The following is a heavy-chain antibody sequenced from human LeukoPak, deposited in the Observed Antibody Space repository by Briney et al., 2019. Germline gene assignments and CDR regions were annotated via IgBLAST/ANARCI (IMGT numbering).Heavy chain of an antibody. V-gene: IGHV4-34*01. CDR1: GGSFSGYY. CDR3: ARAKGSGSYRTTRAYYFDY. D-gene: IGHD1-26*01. Sequence: SETLSLTCAVYGGSFSGYYWSWIRQPPGKGLEWIGEINHSGSTNHNPSLKSRVTISVDTSKNQFSLKLSSVTAADTAVYYCARAKGSGSYRTTRAYYFDYWGQGTPVTVSS. CDR2: INHSGST. J-gene: IGHJ4*02.